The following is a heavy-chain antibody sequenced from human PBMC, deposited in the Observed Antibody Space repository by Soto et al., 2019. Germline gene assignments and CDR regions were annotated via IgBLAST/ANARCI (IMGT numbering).Heavy chain of an antibody. CDR1: GFTFSSSA. Sequence: SVKVSCKAPGFTFSSSAVQWVRQARGQRLEWIGKIVVGSGNTNYAQKFQERVTITRDMSTSTAYMELSSLRSEDTAFYYCAAFDPGPMGFDPWGQGTLVTVSS. J-gene: IGHJ5*02. CDR3: AAFDPGPMGFDP. D-gene: IGHD3-9*01. V-gene: IGHV1-58*01. CDR2: IVVGSGNT.